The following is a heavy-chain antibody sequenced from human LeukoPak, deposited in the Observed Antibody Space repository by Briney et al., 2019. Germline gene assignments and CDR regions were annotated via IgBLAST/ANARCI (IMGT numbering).Heavy chain of an antibody. D-gene: IGHD4-11*01. V-gene: IGHV3-7*01. Sequence: GGSLSLXCAASGFTFSTYWMSWARQAPGKALEWVANIKQDESEKYYMDSVKGRFTISRDNAKNSLSLQMSSLRADDTAVYYCARVGRDSKYGYFDFWGQGTLVTVSS. J-gene: IGHJ4*02. CDR1: GFTFSTYW. CDR2: IKQDESEK. CDR3: ARVGRDSKYGYFDF.